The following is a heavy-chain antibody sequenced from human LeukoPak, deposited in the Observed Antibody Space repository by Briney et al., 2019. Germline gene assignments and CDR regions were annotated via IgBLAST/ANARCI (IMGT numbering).Heavy chain of an antibody. J-gene: IGHJ6*02. CDR1: GYTFTSYG. CDR3: AGHSSSWYGGSYYYYGMDV. V-gene: IGHV1-18*01. D-gene: IGHD6-13*01. CDR2: ISAYNGNT. Sequence: ASVKVSCKASGYTFTSYGISWVRQAPGQGLEWMGWISAYNGNTNYAQKLQGRVTMTTDTSKSTAYMELRSLRSDDTAVYYCAGHSSSWYGGSYYYYGMDVWGQGTTVTVSS.